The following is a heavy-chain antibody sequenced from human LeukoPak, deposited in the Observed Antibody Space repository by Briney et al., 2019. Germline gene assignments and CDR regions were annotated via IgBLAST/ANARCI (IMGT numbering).Heavy chain of an antibody. CDR2: ISSSGSTI. J-gene: IGHJ4*02. D-gene: IGHD1-26*01. CDR1: GFTFSSYS. Sequence: GGSLRLSCAASGFTFSSYSMNWVRQAPGKGLEWVSYISSSGSTIYYADSVKGRFTISRDNAKNSLYLQMNSLRAEDTAVYYCARTLVGATRPYYFDYWGQGTLVTVSS. V-gene: IGHV3-48*01. CDR3: ARTLVGATRPYYFDY.